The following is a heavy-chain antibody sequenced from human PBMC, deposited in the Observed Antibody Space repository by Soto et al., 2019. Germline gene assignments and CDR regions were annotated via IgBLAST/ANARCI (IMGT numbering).Heavy chain of an antibody. Sequence: EVQLVESGGGLVQSGGSLRLSCAASGFTFSNYWMHWVRQAPGQGLVWVSRITSDGSSTSYADSVKGRFTISRDNAKNTVYLEMNSVRVEDTAVYYCARVRDSSDGVCYWGQGSLVTVSA. V-gene: IGHV3-74*01. CDR2: ITSDGSST. CDR1: GFTFSNYW. J-gene: IGHJ4*02. D-gene: IGHD3-22*01. CDR3: ARVRDSSDGVCY.